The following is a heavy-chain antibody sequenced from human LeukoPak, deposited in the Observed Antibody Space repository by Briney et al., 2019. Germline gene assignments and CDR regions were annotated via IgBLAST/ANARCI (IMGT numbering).Heavy chain of an antibody. CDR3: AKGAGSSGWNPSDY. D-gene: IGHD6-25*01. V-gene: IGHV3-23*01. J-gene: IGHJ4*02. Sequence: SGGSLRLSCVASGFTFSSYAMSWVRQAPGKGLEWVSVISGSGNSTYYPVSVRGRFTISRDNSKNTLYLQMSSLRAEDTAVYYCAKGAGSSGWNPSDYWGQGILATVSS. CDR1: GFTFSSYA. CDR2: ISGSGNST.